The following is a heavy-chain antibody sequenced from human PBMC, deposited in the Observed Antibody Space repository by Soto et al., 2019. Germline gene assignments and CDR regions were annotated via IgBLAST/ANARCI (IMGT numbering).Heavy chain of an antibody. J-gene: IGHJ6*02. CDR1: GFTYSSYA. D-gene: IGHD6-6*01. CDR2: ISGSGGST. Sequence: PGGSLRLSCAASGFTYSSYAMSWVRQAPGKGLEWVSAISGSGGSTYYADSVKGRFTISRDNSKNTLYLQMNSLRAEDTAVYYCAKGTRGSSSGEVYYYYYGMDVWGQGTTVTVSS. V-gene: IGHV3-23*01. CDR3: AKGTRGSSSGEVYYYYYGMDV.